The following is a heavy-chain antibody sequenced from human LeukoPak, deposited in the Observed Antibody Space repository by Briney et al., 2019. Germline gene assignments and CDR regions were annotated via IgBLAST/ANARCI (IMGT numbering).Heavy chain of an antibody. CDR3: AKDRTFSGSPDNNWFDP. V-gene: IGHV3-23*01. CDR1: GFTFSSYG. CDR2: ITGSGGGT. D-gene: IGHD1-26*01. Sequence: GGSLRLSCAASGFTFSSYGMHWVRRAPGKGLEWVSGITGSGGGTSYADSVKGRFSISRDNSKNTLSLQMNSLRVEDTAEYYCAKDRTFSGSPDNNWFDPWGQGTLVTVSS. J-gene: IGHJ5*02.